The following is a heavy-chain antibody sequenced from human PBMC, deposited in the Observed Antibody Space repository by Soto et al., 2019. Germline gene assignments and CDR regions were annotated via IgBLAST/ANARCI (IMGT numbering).Heavy chain of an antibody. CDR3: ARALLLQEDYDTCIPETVLDY. CDR1: GFTFSSYG. V-gene: IGHV3-33*01. CDR2: IWYDGSNK. Sequence: WGSLRLSCAASGFTFSSYGMHRVRQAPGKGLEWVAVIWYDGSNKYYADSVKGRFTISRDNSKNTLYLQMNSLRAEDTAVYYCARALLLQEDYDTCIPETVLDYWGQGTLDTVSS. D-gene: IGHD3-9*01. J-gene: IGHJ4*02.